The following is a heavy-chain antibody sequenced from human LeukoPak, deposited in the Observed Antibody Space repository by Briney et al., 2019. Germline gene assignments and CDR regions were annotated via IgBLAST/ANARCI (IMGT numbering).Heavy chain of an antibody. CDR3: ARLAYYYGSGTMDV. CDR1: GYPISNGYY. V-gene: IGHV4-38-2*02. J-gene: IGHJ6*03. D-gene: IGHD3-10*01. CDR2: IYHSGST. Sequence: SETLSLTCTVSGYPISNGYYWGWIRQPSGKGLEWIGNIYHSGSTYYNPSLKSRVTISVDTSKNQFSLKLSSVTAADTAVYYCARLAYYYGSGTMDVWGKGTTVTVSS.